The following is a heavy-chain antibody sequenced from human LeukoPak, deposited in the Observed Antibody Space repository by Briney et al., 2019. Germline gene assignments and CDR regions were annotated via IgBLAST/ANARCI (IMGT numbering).Heavy chain of an antibody. CDR2: IKEDGSAT. V-gene: IGHV3-7*04. D-gene: IGHD1-1*01. CDR3: ARDSPGYLAYDS. J-gene: IGHJ4*02. Sequence: GGSLRLSRAASGFTFSTYWMTWVHQAPGKGPEWVANIKEDGSATYYVDSVKGRFTISRDNAKKSLYLQMNSLRAEDTAVYYCARDSPGYLAYDSWGQGTLVTVSS. CDR1: GFTFSTYW.